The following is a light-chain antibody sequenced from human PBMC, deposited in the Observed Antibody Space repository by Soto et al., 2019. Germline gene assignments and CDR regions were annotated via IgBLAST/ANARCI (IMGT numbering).Light chain of an antibody. J-gene: IGLJ3*02. Sequence: QSALTQPASVSGSPGQSIAISCTGTSSDVGSYNLVSWYQQYPGKAPKAIIYEGNKRPAGVSNRFSGSKSGNTASLTISGLQAEDEADYYCCSYAGSSSLLFGGGTKLTVL. CDR1: SSDVGSYNL. CDR2: EGN. V-gene: IGLV2-23*01. CDR3: CSYAGSSSLL.